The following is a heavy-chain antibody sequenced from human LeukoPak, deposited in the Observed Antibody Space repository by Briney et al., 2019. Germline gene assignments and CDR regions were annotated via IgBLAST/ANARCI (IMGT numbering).Heavy chain of an antibody. CDR2: IYYSGST. CDR1: GVSISSYY. CDR3: ARRAQGYGGNSALEWFDP. J-gene: IGHJ5*02. D-gene: IGHD4-23*01. V-gene: IGHV4-59*01. Sequence: SETLSLTCTVSGVSISSYYWSWIRQPPGKGLEWIGYIYYSGSTNYNPSLKSRVTISVDTSKNQFSLKLSSVTAADTAVYYCARRAQGYGGNSALEWFDPWGQGIQVTVSS.